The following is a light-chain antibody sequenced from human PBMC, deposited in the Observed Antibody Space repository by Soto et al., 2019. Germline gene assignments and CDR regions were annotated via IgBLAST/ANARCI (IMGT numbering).Light chain of an antibody. V-gene: IGLV2-18*02. J-gene: IGLJ3*02. CDR2: EVT. Sequence: QSALTQPPAVSGSPGQSVTISCTGTSGDVGGYNRVSWYQQPPGTAPKLMIYEVTNRPSGVPDRFSGSKSSNTASLTISGLQAEDEADYYCSSYTSRSTWVFGGGTKLTVL. CDR3: SSYTSRSTWV. CDR1: SGDVGGYNR.